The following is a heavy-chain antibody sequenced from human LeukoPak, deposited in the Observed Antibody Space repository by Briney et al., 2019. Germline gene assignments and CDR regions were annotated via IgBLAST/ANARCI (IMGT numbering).Heavy chain of an antibody. V-gene: IGHV3-66*01. CDR1: GFTVSRNY. J-gene: IGHJ4*02. CDR3: ARGDGYNVLDS. CDR2: IYIDGNT. Sequence: QPGGSLRLSSAASGFTVSRNYMSWVRQAPGKGLEWVSVIYIDGNTYYADSVRGRFTISRDNSKNTVYLQMNSLRAEDTAVSYCARGDGYNVLDSWGQGTLVTVSS. D-gene: IGHD5-24*01.